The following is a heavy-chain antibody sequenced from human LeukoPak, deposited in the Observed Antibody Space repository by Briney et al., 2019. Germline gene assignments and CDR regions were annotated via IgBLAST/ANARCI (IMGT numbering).Heavy chain of an antibody. CDR3: ARIPGPSVGANPFDY. V-gene: IGHV5-51*01. D-gene: IGHD1-26*01. J-gene: IGHJ4*02. CDR1: GYSFTSYW. Sequence: GESLKISCKGSGYSFTSYWIGWVRQMPGKGLEWMGTIYPGDSGTRYSPSFQGQVTISADKSISTAYLQWSSLKASDTAMYYCARIPGPSVGANPFDYWGQGTLVTVSS. CDR2: IYPGDSGT.